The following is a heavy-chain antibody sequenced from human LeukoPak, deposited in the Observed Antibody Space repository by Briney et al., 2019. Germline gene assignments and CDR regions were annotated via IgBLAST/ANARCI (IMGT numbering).Heavy chain of an antibody. D-gene: IGHD1-14*01. J-gene: IGHJ4*02. Sequence: GRSLRLSCAASGFTFSTFWMTWVSQAPGKGLEWEANIRQDGSEDSYVDSVRGRFSISRDNAKNSLYLQMNSLRAEDTAVHYCARDLSQSRGWNHVDYGGQGTLVTVSS. CDR1: GFTFSTFW. V-gene: IGHV3-7*05. CDR3: ARDLSQSRGWNHVDY. CDR2: IRQDGSED.